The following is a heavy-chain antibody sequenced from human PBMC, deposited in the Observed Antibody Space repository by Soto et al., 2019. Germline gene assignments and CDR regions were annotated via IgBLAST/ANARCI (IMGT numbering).Heavy chain of an antibody. V-gene: IGHV1-69*01. J-gene: IGHJ6*02. Sequence: QVQLVQSGPEVKKPGSSVKVSCEASGGTFKKFAISWVRQAPGQGLEWMGGTLPFLGSSKYPQKFQGRVTIAADESATTTYMELTGLTSEDTAVYYCARGGKLHSEDLSEASYPHGLDVWGQGTTVTVSS. CDR1: GGTFKKFA. D-gene: IGHD1-26*01. CDR2: TLPFLGSS. CDR3: ARGGKLHSEDLSEASYPHGLDV.